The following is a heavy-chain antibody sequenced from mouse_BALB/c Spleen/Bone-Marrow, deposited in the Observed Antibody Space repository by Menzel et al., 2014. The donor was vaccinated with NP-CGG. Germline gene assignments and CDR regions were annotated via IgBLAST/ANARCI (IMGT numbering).Heavy chain of an antibody. V-gene: IGHV1S81*02. CDR1: GYSFTSYW. CDR3: ARYDGPAWFAY. J-gene: IGHJ3*01. CDR2: INPSNGRN. D-gene: IGHD2-3*01. Sequence: VQLQQSGAELVKPGASMRLSCKASGYSFTSYWIHWVKQRPGQGLEWIGEINPSNGRNNYNEKFKNKATLTVDKSSSTAYMQLSSLTSEDSAVYYCARYDGPAWFAYWGQGTLVTVSA.